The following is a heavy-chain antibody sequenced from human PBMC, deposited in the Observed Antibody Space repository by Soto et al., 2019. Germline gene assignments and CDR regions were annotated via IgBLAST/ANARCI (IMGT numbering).Heavy chain of an antibody. J-gene: IGHJ6*02. Sequence: ASVKVSCKASGYTFTNYYINWARQAPGQGLEWLGWMDPNSGSTGYAQNFQGRITMTRNISRNTAHMELSSLQSEDTAVYYCARERKFDFWRKGLDVWGQGTTVTVSS. CDR1: GYTFTNYY. V-gene: IGHV1-8*02. CDR3: ARERKFDFWRKGLDV. D-gene: IGHD3-3*01. CDR2: MDPNSGST.